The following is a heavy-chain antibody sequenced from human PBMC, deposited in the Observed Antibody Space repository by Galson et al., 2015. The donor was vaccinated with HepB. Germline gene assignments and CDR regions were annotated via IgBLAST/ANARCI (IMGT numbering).Heavy chain of an antibody. CDR1: GFTFSSYA. J-gene: IGHJ4*02. V-gene: IGHV3-30*04. D-gene: IGHD6-25*01. CDR2: ISYDGSNK. CDR3: AREAALDY. Sequence: SLRLSCAASGFTFSSYAMHWVRQAPGKGLEWVAVISYDGSNKYYADSVKGRFTNSRDNSKNTLYLQMNSLRAEDTAVYYCAREAALDYWGQGTLATVSS.